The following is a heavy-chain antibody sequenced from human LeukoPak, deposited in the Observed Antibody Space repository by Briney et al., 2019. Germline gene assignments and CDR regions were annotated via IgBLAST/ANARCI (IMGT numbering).Heavy chain of an antibody. J-gene: IGHJ4*02. CDR3: ARGITMVRGVMRAEYFDY. D-gene: IGHD3-10*01. CDR2: ISSSGTTI. Sequence: PGGSLRLSCAASGFEFHIYAMSWIRQAPGKGLEWVSYISSSGTTIYYADSVKGRFTISRDNAKNSLYLQMNSLRAEDTAVYYCARGITMVRGVMRAEYFDYWGQGTLVTVSS. CDR1: GFEFHIYA. V-gene: IGHV3-11*01.